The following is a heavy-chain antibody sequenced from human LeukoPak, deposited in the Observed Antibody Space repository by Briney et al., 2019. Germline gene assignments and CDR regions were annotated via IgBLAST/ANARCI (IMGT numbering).Heavy chain of an antibody. D-gene: IGHD6-25*01. CDR3: GRVAAHWFDP. J-gene: IGHJ5*02. CDR2: IYYRGNT. Sequence: SQTLSHTCTVSVGSIGSGDYYWSWVRQPPGKGLEWIGLIYYRGNTYYNPSLKSRVTISIDTVSDQFSLRLSSVTAADTAVYYCGRVAAHWFDPWGQGTLVTVSS. CDR1: VGSIGSGDYY. V-gene: IGHV4-30-4*01.